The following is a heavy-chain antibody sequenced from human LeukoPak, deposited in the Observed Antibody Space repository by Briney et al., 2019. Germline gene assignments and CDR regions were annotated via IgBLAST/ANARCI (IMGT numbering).Heavy chain of an antibody. J-gene: IGHJ4*02. Sequence: SGTLSLTCAVYGGSFSNYYWGWIRQSPARGLEWIGEVNHRGTTNYSPSLKSRVTISVDSSKNQFSLKMTSVTAADTAVYYCTREWSSGYYSDYWGQGILVTVSS. CDR3: TREWSSGYYSDY. V-gene: IGHV4-34*01. CDR2: VNHRGTT. D-gene: IGHD3-22*01. CDR1: GGSFSNYY.